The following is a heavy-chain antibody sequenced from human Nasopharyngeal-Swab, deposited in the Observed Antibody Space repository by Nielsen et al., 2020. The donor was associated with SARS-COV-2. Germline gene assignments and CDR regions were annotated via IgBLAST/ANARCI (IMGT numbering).Heavy chain of an antibody. Sequence: GALKISCAASGFTFSSYAMTWVRQAPGKGLEWVSAISGSGDRTYYAESVRGRFTISRDNSKNALYLQMNSLRAEDTAVYYCAKEERSSSWYVTFDYWGQGTLVTVSS. CDR3: AKEERSSSWYVTFDY. V-gene: IGHV3-23*01. J-gene: IGHJ4*02. CDR2: ISGSGDRT. CDR1: GFTFSSYA. D-gene: IGHD6-13*01.